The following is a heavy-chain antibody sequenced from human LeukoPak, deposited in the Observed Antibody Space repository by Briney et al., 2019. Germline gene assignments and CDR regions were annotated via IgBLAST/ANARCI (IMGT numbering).Heavy chain of an antibody. CDR3: ARDRGSYPRYYLDY. CDR1: GFTFSSYS. V-gene: IGHV3-48*02. D-gene: IGHD1-26*01. CDR2: ISSSSSTI. J-gene: IGHJ4*02. Sequence: GGSLRLSCAASGFTFSSYSMNWVRQAPGKGLEWVSYISSSSSTIYYADSVKGRLTISRDNAKNSLYLQMNSLRDEDTAVYYCARDRGSYPRYYLDYWGQGTLVTVSS.